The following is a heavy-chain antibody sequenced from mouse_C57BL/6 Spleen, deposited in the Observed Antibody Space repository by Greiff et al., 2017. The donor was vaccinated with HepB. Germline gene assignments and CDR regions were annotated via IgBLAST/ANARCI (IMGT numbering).Heavy chain of an antibody. CDR3: ARSYYSNSAWFAY. J-gene: IGHJ3*01. CDR2: IWSGGST. Sequence: VQVVESGPGLVQPSQSLSITCTVSGFSLTSYGVHWVRQSPGKGLEWLGVIWSGGSTDYNAAFISRLSISKDNSKSQVFFKLNSLQADDTAIYYCARSYYSNSAWFAYWGQGTLVTVSA. CDR1: GFSLTSYG. V-gene: IGHV2-2*01. D-gene: IGHD2-5*01.